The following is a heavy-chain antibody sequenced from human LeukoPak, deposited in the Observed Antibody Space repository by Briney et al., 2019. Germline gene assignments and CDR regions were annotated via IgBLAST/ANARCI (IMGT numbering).Heavy chain of an antibody. CDR2: INPNSGGT. V-gene: IGHV1-2*02. CDR3: ARDVEDIVVVVAASPYNWFDP. CDR1: GYTFTGYY. J-gene: IGHJ5*02. Sequence: ASVTVSCKASGYTFTGYYMHWVRQAPRQGLEWMGWINPNSGGTNYAQKFQGRVTMTRDTSISTAYMELSRLRSDDTAVYYCARDVEDIVVVVAASPYNWFDPWGQGTLVTVSS. D-gene: IGHD2-15*01.